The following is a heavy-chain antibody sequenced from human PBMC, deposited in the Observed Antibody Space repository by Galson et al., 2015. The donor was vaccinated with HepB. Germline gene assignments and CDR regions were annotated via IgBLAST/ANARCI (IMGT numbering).Heavy chain of an antibody. CDR2: ISWNSGSI. Sequence: SLRLACAASGFSIEDYAMQWVRQTPGKGLEWVSGISWNSGSIDYVDSVKGRFTISRVNAKNSLYLQMSSLRVEDTALYYCAKSGGLLRMYKWNYHAFDMWGQGTMVTVSS. CDR3: AKSGGLLRMYKWNYHAFDM. D-gene: IGHD1-7*01. J-gene: IGHJ3*02. V-gene: IGHV3-9*01. CDR1: GFSIEDYA.